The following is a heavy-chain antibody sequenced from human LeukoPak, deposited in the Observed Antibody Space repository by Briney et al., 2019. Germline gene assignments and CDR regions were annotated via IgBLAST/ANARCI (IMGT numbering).Heavy chain of an antibody. CDR3: ARNEAGRYYYGMDV. CDR2: IKQDGSEK. CDR1: GFTFSSYW. J-gene: IGHJ6*02. Sequence: GGSLRLSCAASGFTFSSYWMSWVRQAPGKGLEWVANIKQDGSEKYYVDSVKGRSTISRDNAKNSLYLQMNSLRAEDTAVYYCARNEAGRYYYGMDVWGQGTTVTVSS. V-gene: IGHV3-7*01. D-gene: IGHD3-10*01.